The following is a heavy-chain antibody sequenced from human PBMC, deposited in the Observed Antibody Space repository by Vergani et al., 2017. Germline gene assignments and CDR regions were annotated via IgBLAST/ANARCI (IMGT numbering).Heavy chain of an antibody. J-gene: IGHJ4*02. CDR3: AKVAVIDVNFFDC. V-gene: IGHV3-9*01. Sequence: EVQLVESGGGLVQPGRSLRLSCAASGFTFDDYAMHWVRQAPGKGLEWVSGISWNSGSIGYADSVKGRFTISRDNAKNSLYLQMNSLRAEDTALYYCAKVAVIDVNFFDCGSQGTLVTVSS. D-gene: IGHD2-21*01. CDR1: GFTFDDYA. CDR2: ISWNSGSI.